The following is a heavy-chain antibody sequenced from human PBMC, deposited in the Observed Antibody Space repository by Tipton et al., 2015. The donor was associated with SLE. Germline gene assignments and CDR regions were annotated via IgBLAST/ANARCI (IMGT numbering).Heavy chain of an antibody. V-gene: IGHV4-39*02. J-gene: IGHJ4*02. CDR2: IYYGGTT. CDR3: ARVWVGTTTTLPFDY. CDR1: GDFMSRSGYY. D-gene: IGHD1-26*01. Sequence: TLSLTCTVSGDFMSRSGYYWVWIRQSPGKGLEWIGRIYYGGTTYYNPSLEGRVTISIDTSRKHYSLDLSSVTAADTAVYYCARVWVGTTTTLPFDYWGQGTLVTVSS.